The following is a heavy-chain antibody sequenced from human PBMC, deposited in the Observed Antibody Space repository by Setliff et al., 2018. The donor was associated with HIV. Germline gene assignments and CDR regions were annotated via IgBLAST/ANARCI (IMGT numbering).Heavy chain of an antibody. J-gene: IGHJ4*02. CDR3: ARPRFEYSASSGVYYFDY. Sequence: PGESLKISCEASGYSFTSYWIGWVRQLPGKGLEWMGIIYPGDSEIGYSPSFQGQVTISADKSTGTAYLQWSSLNASDTAMYYCARPRFEYSASSGVYYFDYWGQGTLVTVSS. CDR2: IYPGDSEI. CDR1: GYSFTSYW. D-gene: IGHD6-6*01. V-gene: IGHV5-51*01.